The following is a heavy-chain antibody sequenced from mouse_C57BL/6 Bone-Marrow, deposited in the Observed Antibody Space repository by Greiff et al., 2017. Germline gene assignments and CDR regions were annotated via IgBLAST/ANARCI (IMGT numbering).Heavy chain of an antibody. V-gene: IGHV5-6*02. J-gene: IGHJ4*01. CDR1: GFTFSSYG. CDR3: ARRGDGTMDY. Sequence: EVMLVESGGDLVKPGGSLKLSCAASGFTFSSYGMSWVRQTPDKRLEWVATISSGGSYTYYPDSVKGRFTISRDNAKNTLYLQMSSLKSEDTAMYYCARRGDGTMDYGGQGTSVTVSS. CDR2: ISSGGSYT.